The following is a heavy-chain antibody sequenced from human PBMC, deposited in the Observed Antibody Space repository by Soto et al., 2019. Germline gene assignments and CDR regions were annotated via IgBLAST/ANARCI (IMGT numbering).Heavy chain of an antibody. CDR2: IYHGGST. Sequence: SETLSLTCTVSGDSISDYYWGWLRQPPGKGLEWIGSIYHGGSTYYNPSLNSRVTLSIDMTNNHVSLILNSVTAADTAVYYCARVGPWVPYYYDSSPYTFENWFDPWGQGTLVTVSS. CDR1: GDSISDYY. J-gene: IGHJ5*02. D-gene: IGHD3-22*01. V-gene: IGHV4-38-2*02. CDR3: ARVGPWVPYYYDSSPYTFENWFDP.